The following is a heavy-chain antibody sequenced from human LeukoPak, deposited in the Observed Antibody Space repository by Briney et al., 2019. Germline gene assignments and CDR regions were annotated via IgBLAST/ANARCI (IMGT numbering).Heavy chain of an antibody. CDR2: IRSKANSYAT. CDR1: GFTFSGSA. Sequence: PGGSLRLSCAASGFTFSGSAMHWVRQASGKGLEWVGRIRSKANSYATAYAASVKGRFTISRDDSKNTAYLQMNSLKTEDTAVYYCTRQLTIFGVVISYYYYMDVWGKGTTVTVSS. CDR3: TRQLTIFGVVISYYYYMDV. V-gene: IGHV3-73*01. J-gene: IGHJ6*03. D-gene: IGHD3-3*01.